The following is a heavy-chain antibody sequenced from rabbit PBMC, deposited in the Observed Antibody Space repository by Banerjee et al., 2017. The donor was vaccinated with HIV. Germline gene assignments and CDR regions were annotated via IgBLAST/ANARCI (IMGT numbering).Heavy chain of an antibody. CDR3: ARVTYDSDSGYWGL. V-gene: IGHV1S45*01. CDR1: GFSFSSSYY. Sequence: QEQLVESGGGLVKPEGSLTLTCTASGFSFSSSYYMCWVRQAPGKGLEWIACMDAGNSGSTYYASWAKGRFTITKTSSTTVALQMTSLTAADTATYFCARVTYDSDSGYWGLWGQGTLVTVS. J-gene: IGHJ4*01. CDR2: MDAGNSGST. D-gene: IGHD1-1*01.